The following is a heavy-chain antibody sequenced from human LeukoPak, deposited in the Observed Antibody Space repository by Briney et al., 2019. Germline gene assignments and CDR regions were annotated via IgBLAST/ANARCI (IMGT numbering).Heavy chain of an antibody. CDR1: GFTLSSYA. V-gene: IGHV3-30*04. Sequence: PGRSLRLSCAASGFTLSSYAMHWVRQAPGKGLEWVAVISYDGSNKYYADSVKGRFTISRDNSKNTLYLQMNSLRAEDTAVYYCAKDGPSRQPEVPAAVDYWGQGTLVTVSS. D-gene: IGHD2-2*01. CDR2: ISYDGSNK. CDR3: AKDGPSRQPEVPAAVDY. J-gene: IGHJ4*02.